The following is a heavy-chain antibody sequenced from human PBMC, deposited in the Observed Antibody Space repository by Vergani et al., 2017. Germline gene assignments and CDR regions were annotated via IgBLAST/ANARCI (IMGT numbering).Heavy chain of an antibody. CDR2: ISWDGGST. CDR1: GFTFDDYA. CDR3: AKDNPYDYGYYVGDGMDV. V-gene: IGHV3-43D*03. Sequence: EVRVVESGGTLVKPGGSLRLSCAASGFTFDDYAMHWVRQAPGRGLEWVFLISWDGGSTYYADSVKGLFTISRDNSKNSLYLQMNSLRAEDTALYYCAKDNPYDYGYYVGDGMDVWGQGTTVTVSS. J-gene: IGHJ6*02. D-gene: IGHD4-17*01.